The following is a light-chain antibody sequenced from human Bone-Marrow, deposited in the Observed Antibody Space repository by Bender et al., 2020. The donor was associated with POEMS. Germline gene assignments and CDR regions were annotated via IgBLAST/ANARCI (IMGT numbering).Light chain of an antibody. CDR3: CAYVGHNTWV. CDR1: SSDIGGYNY. Sequence: QSALTQPRSVSGSPGQSVTISCTGTSSDIGGYNYVSWYQQYPGKAPQLLIYEGTKRPSGVSNRFSASKSDNTAPLTISGLQPEDEADYYCCAYVGHNTWVFGGGTKLTVL. J-gene: IGLJ3*02. CDR2: EGT. V-gene: IGLV2-11*01.